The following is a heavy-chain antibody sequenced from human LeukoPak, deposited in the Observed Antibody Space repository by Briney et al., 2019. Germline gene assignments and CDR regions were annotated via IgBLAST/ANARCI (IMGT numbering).Heavy chain of an antibody. CDR3: AKDRVRYCSSTSCEYFDY. J-gene: IGHJ4*02. Sequence: GGSLRLSCAASGFTFSSYGMHWVRQAPGKGLEWVAVISYDGSNKYYADSVKGRFTISRDNSKNTLYLQMNSLRAEDTAVYYCAKDRVRYCSSTSCEYFDYWGQGTLVTVSS. D-gene: IGHD2-2*01. CDR2: ISYDGSNK. V-gene: IGHV3-30*18. CDR1: GFTFSSYG.